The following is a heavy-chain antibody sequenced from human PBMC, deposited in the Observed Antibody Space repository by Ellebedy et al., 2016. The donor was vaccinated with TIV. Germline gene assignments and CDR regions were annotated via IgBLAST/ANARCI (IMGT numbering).Heavy chain of an antibody. Sequence: MPSETLSLTCAVYGGSISGYYWSWIRQPPGKGLEWIGEINYSGSTNYNPSLKSRVTISVDTSKNQFSLNLTSVTAADTAVYYCARDTYNYEWGSYRYMGSDSWGQGSLVIVSS. J-gene: IGHJ4*02. CDR1: GGSISGYY. CDR3: ARDTYNYEWGSYRYMGSDS. CDR2: INYSGST. V-gene: IGHV4-34*01. D-gene: IGHD3-16*02.